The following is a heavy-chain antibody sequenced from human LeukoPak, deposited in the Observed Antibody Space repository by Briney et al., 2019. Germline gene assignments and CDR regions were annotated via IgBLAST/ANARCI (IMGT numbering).Heavy chain of an antibody. Sequence: GGSLRLSCAASGFPFSSSGMHWVRQAPGKGLEWATFIHADGNSKYYADSVEGRFTVSRDSPKNTLSLQMNSLRVEDTAVYYCARSLTAREYFQHWGQGTLVTV. CDR2: IHADGNSK. CDR3: ARSLTAREYFQH. V-gene: IGHV3-30*02. CDR1: GFPFSSSG. J-gene: IGHJ1*01. D-gene: IGHD6-6*01.